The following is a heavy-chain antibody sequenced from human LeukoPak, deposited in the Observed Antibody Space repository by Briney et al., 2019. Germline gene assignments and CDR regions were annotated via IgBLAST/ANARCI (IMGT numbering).Heavy chain of an antibody. Sequence: PSETLSLTCAVYGGSFSAYYWGWIRQPPGKGLEWIGEINHSGSTKYNPSLKSRVTISVDTSKNQFSLKLSSVTAADTAVYYCARADIVVVPAAILDSYYFDYWGQGTLVTVSS. J-gene: IGHJ4*02. V-gene: IGHV4-34*01. CDR2: INHSGST. D-gene: IGHD2-2*01. CDR3: ARADIVVVPAAILDSYYFDY. CDR1: GGSFSAYY.